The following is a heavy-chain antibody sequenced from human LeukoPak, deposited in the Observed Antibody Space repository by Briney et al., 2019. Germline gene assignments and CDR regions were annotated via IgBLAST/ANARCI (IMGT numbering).Heavy chain of an antibody. V-gene: IGHV3-9*01. CDR1: GFSFDDYA. J-gene: IGHJ4*02. Sequence: GRSLRLSCAASGFSFDDYAMHWVRHAPGKGLAWVSGICWNSGSIGYADSVKGRFTISRDNAKNSLYLQMNSLRAEDTALYYCAKDMGERIAAAGDYWGQGTLVTVSS. CDR2: ICWNSGSI. CDR3: AKDMGERIAAAGDY. D-gene: IGHD6-13*01.